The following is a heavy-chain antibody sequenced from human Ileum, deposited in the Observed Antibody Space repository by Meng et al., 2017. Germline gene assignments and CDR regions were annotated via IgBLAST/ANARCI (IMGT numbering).Heavy chain of an antibody. V-gene: IGHV3-23*01. CDR2: ISGSGGTT. J-gene: IGHJ1*01. D-gene: IGHD2-21*02. CDR1: GFTFSSDA. Sequence: GESLKISCAASGFTFSSDAMIWVRQAPGKGLEWVSDISGSGGTTWYADSVKGRFTISRDNSKNTLYLQMNSLRAEDTAIYYCARDLKRCGDDCPGYLQHWGQGTRVTSCS. CDR3: ARDLKRCGDDCPGYLQH.